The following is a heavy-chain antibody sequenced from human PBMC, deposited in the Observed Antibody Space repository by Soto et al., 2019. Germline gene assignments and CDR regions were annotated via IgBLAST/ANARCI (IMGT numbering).Heavy chain of an antibody. CDR1: GFTFSSYS. CDR2: FRTSGDGGTT. V-gene: IGHV3-23*01. Sequence: EVQLLESGGGLVQPGGSLRLSCAASGFTFSSYSMSWVRQAPGKGLEWVSGFRTSGDGGTTYYADSVKGRFTISRDNSKNTLFLQMNSLRAEDTAIYYCAKKVNSCSGSQYFDYWGQGTLVTVSS. J-gene: IGHJ4*02. CDR3: AKKVNSCSGSQYFDY. D-gene: IGHD3-10*02.